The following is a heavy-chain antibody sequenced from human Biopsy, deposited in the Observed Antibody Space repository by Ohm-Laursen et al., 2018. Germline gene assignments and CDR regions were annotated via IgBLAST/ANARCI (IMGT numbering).Heavy chain of an antibody. J-gene: IGHJ5*02. CDR3: ARDDDTTGHYMILNH. Sequence: SLRLSCTASGFAFSYYGLHWVRQAPGKGLQWVAVMWSDGINKNYADSVKGRSTVSRDNSNNVLYLQMSSLRDEDSAVYYCARDDDTTGHYMILNHWGQGTLVTVSS. V-gene: IGHV3-33*01. D-gene: IGHD3-9*01. CDR2: MWSDGINK. CDR1: GFAFSYYG.